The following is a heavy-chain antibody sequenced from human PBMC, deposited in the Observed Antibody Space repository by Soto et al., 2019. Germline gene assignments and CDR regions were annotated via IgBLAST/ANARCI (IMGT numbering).Heavy chain of an antibody. CDR3: ASQQLVHYYYGMDV. J-gene: IGHJ6*02. CDR1: GGSISSSSYY. Sequence: PSETLSLTSTVSGGSISSSSYYWGWIRQPPGKGLEWIGSIYYSGSTYYNPSLKSRVTISVGTSKNQFSLKLSSVTAADTAVYYCASQQLVHYYYGMDVWGQGTTVT. CDR2: IYYSGST. V-gene: IGHV4-39*01. D-gene: IGHD6-13*01.